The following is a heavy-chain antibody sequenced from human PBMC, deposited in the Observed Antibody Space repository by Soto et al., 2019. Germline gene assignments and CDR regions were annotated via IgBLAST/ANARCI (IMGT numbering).Heavy chain of an antibody. CDR2: ISGYNGNT. V-gene: IGHV1-18*01. Sequence: QVQLVQSGAEVKKPGASVTVSCKASGYTFTSYGINWVRQAPGQGLEWMGWISGYNGNTKYAQKFQGRVTMTTDTSKRTAYLELRSLGSDDPSMFCCAREGIAASTTPDYSVQGLLVTVAS. CDR3: AREGIAASTTPDY. J-gene: IGHJ4*02. D-gene: IGHD6-13*01. CDR1: GYTFTSYG.